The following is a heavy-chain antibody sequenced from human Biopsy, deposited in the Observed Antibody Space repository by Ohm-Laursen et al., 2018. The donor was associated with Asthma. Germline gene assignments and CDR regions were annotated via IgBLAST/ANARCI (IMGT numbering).Heavy chain of an antibody. D-gene: IGHD3-22*01. J-gene: IGHJ3*02. CDR1: GDSSNSGGYS. V-gene: IGHV4-31*03. CDR2: ISYTGTT. Sequence: SQTLSLTCTVYGDSSNSGGYSWTWIRQLPGKGLEWIGYISYTGTTYYNPSLKSRISMTVDTSKIQFSLKLSSVTAADTAIYYCARERMFFYDSSGYGAFDIWGQGTLVTVSS. CDR3: ARERMFFYDSSGYGAFDI.